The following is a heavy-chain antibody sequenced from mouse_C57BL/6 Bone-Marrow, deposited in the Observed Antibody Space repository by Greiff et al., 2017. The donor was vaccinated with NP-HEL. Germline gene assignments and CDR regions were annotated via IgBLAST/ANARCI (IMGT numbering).Heavy chain of an antibody. V-gene: IGHV5-16*01. CDR3: AREGGLRRRTYAMDY. CDR2: INYDGSST. Sequence: EVQRVESEGGLVQPGSSMKLSCTASGFTFSDYYMACVRQVPEKGLEWVANINYDGSSTYYLDSLKSRFIISRDNAKNILYLQMSSLKSEDTATYYCAREGGLRRRTYAMDYWGQGTSVTVSS. D-gene: IGHD2-4*01. CDR1: GFTFSDYY. J-gene: IGHJ4*01.